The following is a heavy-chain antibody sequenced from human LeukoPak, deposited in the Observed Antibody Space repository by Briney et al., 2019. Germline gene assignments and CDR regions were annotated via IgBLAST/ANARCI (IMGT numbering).Heavy chain of an antibody. CDR3: ARVPPGVVPAAIAHSYYSDY. CDR1: GFTFSSYS. D-gene: IGHD2-2*02. Sequence: GGSLRLSCAASGFTFSSYSMNWVRQAPRKGLEWVSSISSSSSYIYYADSVKGRFTIPRDNAKNSLYPQMNSLRAEDTAVYYCARVPPGVVPAAIAHSYYSDYWGQGTLVTVSS. CDR2: ISSSSSYI. V-gene: IGHV3-21*01. J-gene: IGHJ4*02.